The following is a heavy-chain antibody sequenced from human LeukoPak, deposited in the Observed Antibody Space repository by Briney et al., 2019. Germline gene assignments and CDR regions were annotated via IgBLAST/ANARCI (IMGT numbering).Heavy chain of an antibody. J-gene: IGHJ4*02. CDR1: GFTFVYYG. D-gene: IGHD3-3*02. Sequence: PGGPLRLSCATSGFTFVYYGLSWVRRPPGRGVEWLCSINYNGAITDYADSVKGRFTISRDNAKNSLYLRMDSLRAEDTALYYCARDRLGPSFSVSHFDLWGQGTLVTVSS. CDR3: ARDRLGPSFSVSHFDL. CDR2: INYNGAIT. V-gene: IGHV3-20*04.